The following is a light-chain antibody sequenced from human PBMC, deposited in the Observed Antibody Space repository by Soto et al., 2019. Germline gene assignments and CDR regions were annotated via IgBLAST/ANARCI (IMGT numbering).Light chain of an antibody. CDR1: QGIRNA. J-gene: IGKJ1*01. CDR2: AAC. CDR3: LQYNTYPWT. Sequence: DIQMTQSPSSLSASVGDRVTITCRAVQGIRNALGWYHQKPGTAPKRLLYAACRLQSGVPSRFSGSGSETEFTLTISSMQPEDFATYYCLQYNTYPWTFGQGTKVDI. V-gene: IGKV1-17*01.